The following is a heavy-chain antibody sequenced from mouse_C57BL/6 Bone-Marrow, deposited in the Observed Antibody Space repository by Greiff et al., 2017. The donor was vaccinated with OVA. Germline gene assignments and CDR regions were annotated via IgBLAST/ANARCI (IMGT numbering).Heavy chain of an antibody. Sequence: VQLQQSGPELVKPGASVKISCKASGYTFTDYYMNWVKQSPGKSLEWIGDINPNNGGTSYNQKFKGKATLTVDKSSSTAYMELRSLTSEDSAVYYCARGESYAMDYWGQGTSVTVSS. J-gene: IGHJ4*01. V-gene: IGHV1-26*01. CDR2: INPNNGGT. CDR3: ARGESYAMDY. CDR1: GYTFTDYY.